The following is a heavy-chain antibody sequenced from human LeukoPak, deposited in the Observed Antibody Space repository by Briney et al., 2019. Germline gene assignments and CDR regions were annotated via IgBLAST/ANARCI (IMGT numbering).Heavy chain of an antibody. J-gene: IGHJ4*02. D-gene: IGHD3-10*01. CDR3: ATITMVRGVII. CDR2: IKQDGSEK. CDR1: ELTFRSYW. V-gene: IGHV3-7*01. Sequence: GGSLRLSCAASELTFRSYWMSWVRQAPGKGLEWVANIKQDGSEKYYVDSVKGRFTISRDNAKNSLYLQMNSLRAEDTAVYYCATITMVRGVIIWGQGTLVTVSS.